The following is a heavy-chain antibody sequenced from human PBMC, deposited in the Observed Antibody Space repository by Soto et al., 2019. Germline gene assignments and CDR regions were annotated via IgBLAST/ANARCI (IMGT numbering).Heavy chain of an antibody. CDR3: ERFGSAGADS. V-gene: IGHV5-51*01. D-gene: IGHD3-16*01. CDR1: VYIFSTYW. Sequence: GESLKISCRTSVYIFSTYWIGWVRQTPAKGLEWMGIIYPGDSDIRNNPSLQGHVTISSNKSITTASLHWRTLKASDTPIYYCERFGSAGADSWGQGTPAPVYS. CDR2: IYPGDSDI. J-gene: IGHJ4*02.